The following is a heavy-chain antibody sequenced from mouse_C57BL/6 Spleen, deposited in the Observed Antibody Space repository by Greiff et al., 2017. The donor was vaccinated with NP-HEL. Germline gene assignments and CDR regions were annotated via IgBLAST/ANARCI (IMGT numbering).Heavy chain of an antibody. V-gene: IGHV1-54*01. CDR3: ARVRDDGYYAMDY. CDR1: GYAFTNYL. Sequence: QVQLQQSGAELVRPGTSVKVSCKASGYAFTNYLIEWVKQRPGQGLEWIGVINPGSGGTNYNEKFKGKATLTADKSSSTAYMQLSSLTSEDSAVYFCARVRDDGYYAMDYWGQGTSVTVSS. D-gene: IGHD2-3*01. J-gene: IGHJ4*01. CDR2: INPGSGGT.